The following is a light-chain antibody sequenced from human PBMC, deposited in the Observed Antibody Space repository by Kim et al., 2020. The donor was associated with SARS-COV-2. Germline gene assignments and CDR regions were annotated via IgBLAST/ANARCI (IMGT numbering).Light chain of an antibody. CDR1: NSNIGSNA. J-gene: IGLJ2*01. CDR2: NNN. V-gene: IGLV1-44*01. CDR3: AVWDDSLNGPV. Sequence: QAVVTQPPSASGTPGQRVTISCSGSNSNIGSNAVNWYQQLPGTAPKVLIYNNNRRPSGVPDRFSGSKSGTSASLAISGLQSEDVADYYCAVWDDSLNGPVFGGGTQLTAL.